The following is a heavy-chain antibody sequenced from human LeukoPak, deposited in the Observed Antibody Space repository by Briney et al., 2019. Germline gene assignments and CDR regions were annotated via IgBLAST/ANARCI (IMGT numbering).Heavy chain of an antibody. J-gene: IGHJ4*02. V-gene: IGHV3-21*01. CDR2: ITISSSII. Sequence: GGSLRLSCAASGFSSSDYSMNWVRQAPGKGLEWVSSITISSSIIYYADSVKGRFTISRDNAKNSLFLQMNSLRAEDTAVYYCARDLSDDYSLDYWGQGTLVSVSS. CDR1: GFSSSDYS. D-gene: IGHD3-16*01. CDR3: ARDLSDDYSLDY.